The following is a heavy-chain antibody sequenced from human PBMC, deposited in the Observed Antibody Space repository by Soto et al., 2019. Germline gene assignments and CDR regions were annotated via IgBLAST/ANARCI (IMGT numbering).Heavy chain of an antibody. V-gene: IGHV1-18*01. CDR3: ATGGYYYDSSGYKGAFDI. D-gene: IGHD3-22*01. Sequence: ASVKVSCKASGGTFSSYTISWVRQAPGQGLEWMGWISAYNGNTNYAQKLQGRVTMTTDTSTSTAYMELRSLRSDDTAVYYCATGGYYYDSSGYKGAFDIWGQGTMVTVSS. CDR1: GGTFSSYT. CDR2: ISAYNGNT. J-gene: IGHJ3*02.